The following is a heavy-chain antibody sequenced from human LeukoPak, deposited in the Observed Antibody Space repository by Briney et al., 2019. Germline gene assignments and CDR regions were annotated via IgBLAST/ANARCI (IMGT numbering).Heavy chain of an antibody. Sequence: ASVKLSCKASGYTLTSYYMHWVRQAPGHGLEWMGWINPNSGGTNYAQKFQGRVTMTRDTSISTAYMELSRLRSDDTAVYYCARGKDYYDSSGSTFDYWGQGNLVTVSS. CDR3: ARGKDYYDSSGSTFDY. CDR1: GYTLTSYY. D-gene: IGHD3-22*01. V-gene: IGHV1-2*02. CDR2: INPNSGGT. J-gene: IGHJ4*02.